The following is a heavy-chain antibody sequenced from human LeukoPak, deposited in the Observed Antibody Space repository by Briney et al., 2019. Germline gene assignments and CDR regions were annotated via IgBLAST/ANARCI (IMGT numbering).Heavy chain of an antibody. J-gene: IGHJ4*02. CDR1: GYTLTELS. V-gene: IGHV1-24*01. D-gene: IGHD6-13*01. CDR2: FDPEDGET. Sequence: GASVKVSCTVSGYTLTELSMHWVRQAPGKGLEWMGGFDPEDGETIYAQKFQGRVTMTEDTSTDTAYMELSSLRSEDTAVYYCAIPGGSSRDFDYWGQGTRVTVSS. CDR3: AIPGGSSRDFDY.